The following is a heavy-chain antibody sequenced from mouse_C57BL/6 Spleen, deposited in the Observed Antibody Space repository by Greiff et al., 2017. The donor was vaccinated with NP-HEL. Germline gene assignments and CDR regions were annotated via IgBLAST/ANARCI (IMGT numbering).Heavy chain of an antibody. Sequence: VQLQQSGPELVKPGASVKISCKASGYAFSSSWMNWVKQRPGKGLEWIGRIYPGDGDTNYNGKFKGKATLTADKYSSTAYMQRSSLTAEDSAVYFCARGRLLRYYFDYWGQGTTLTVSS. J-gene: IGHJ2*01. CDR1: GYAFSSSW. CDR3: ARGRLLRYYFDY. V-gene: IGHV1-82*01. CDR2: IYPGDGDT. D-gene: IGHD2-3*01.